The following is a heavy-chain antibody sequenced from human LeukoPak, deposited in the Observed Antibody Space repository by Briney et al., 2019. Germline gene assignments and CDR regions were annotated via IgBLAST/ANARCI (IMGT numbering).Heavy chain of an antibody. CDR3: ARGLGYYDFWSGYSNWFDP. Sequence: PSETLSLTCAVYGGSFSGYYWSWIRQPPGKGLEWIGEINHSGSTNYNPSLKSRVTISVDTSKNQFSLKLSSVTAADTAVYYCARGLGYYDFWSGYSNWFDPWGQGTLVTVPS. V-gene: IGHV4-34*01. D-gene: IGHD3-3*01. J-gene: IGHJ5*02. CDR1: GGSFSGYY. CDR2: INHSGST.